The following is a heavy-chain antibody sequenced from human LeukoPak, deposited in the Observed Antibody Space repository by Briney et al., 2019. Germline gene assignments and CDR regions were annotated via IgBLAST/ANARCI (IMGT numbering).Heavy chain of an antibody. CDR1: GFTFSTYW. V-gene: IGHV3-74*01. D-gene: IGHD5-18*01. J-gene: IGHJ4*02. CDR2: VDNDGSGT. CDR3: ARSQRGYSYGEH. Sequence: AGGSLRLSCAASGFTFSTYWMHWVRQAPGKGLVWLSRVDNDGSGTSYADPVKGRFTISRDNGKNILFLQMDSLRAEDTAVYFCARSQRGYSYGEHWGQGTPVTVSS.